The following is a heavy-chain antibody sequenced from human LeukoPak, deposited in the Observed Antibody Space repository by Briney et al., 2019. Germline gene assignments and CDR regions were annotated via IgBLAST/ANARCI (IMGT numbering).Heavy chain of an antibody. Sequence: GGSLRLSCAASGFTFSSYAMSWVRQAPGKGLEWVSVIYSGGSTYYADSVKGRFTISRDNSKNTLYLQMNSLRAEDTAVYYCARETNRLGDYWGQGTLVTVSS. CDR1: GFTFSSYA. V-gene: IGHV3-53*01. D-gene: IGHD1-14*01. J-gene: IGHJ4*02. CDR3: ARETNRLGDY. CDR2: IYSGGST.